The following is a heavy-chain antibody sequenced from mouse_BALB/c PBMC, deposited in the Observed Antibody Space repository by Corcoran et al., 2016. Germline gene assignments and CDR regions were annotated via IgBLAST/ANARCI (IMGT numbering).Heavy chain of an antibody. J-gene: IGHJ1*01. V-gene: IGHV14-3*02. D-gene: IGHD4-1*01. CDR2: IDPANGNT. CDR3: ANWDWYFDV. Sequence: EVQLQQSGAALVKPGASVKLSFTASGFNIKDTYMHWVKQRPEQGVEWIGRIDPANGNTKYDPKFQGKATIKADTSSNTAYLQLSSLTSEDTAVYYCANWDWYFDVWGAGTTVTVS. CDR1: GFNIKDTY.